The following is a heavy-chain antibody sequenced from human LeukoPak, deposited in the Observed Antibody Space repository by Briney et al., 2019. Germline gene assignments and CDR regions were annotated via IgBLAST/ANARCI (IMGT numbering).Heavy chain of an antibody. Sequence: PSETLSLMCTVSGASINSYYWRWIRHPPGEGLEGMGNVYYSGSTKYNPSLKSRVTISVDTSKNQFSLKLSSVTAADTAMYYCARDRIAGGMDVWGQGTTVTVSS. J-gene: IGHJ6*02. V-gene: IGHV4-59*01. CDR1: GASINSYY. CDR2: VYYSGST. D-gene: IGHD6-13*01. CDR3: ARDRIAGGMDV.